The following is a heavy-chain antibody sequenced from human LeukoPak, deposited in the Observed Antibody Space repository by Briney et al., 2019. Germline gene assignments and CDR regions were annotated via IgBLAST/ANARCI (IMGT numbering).Heavy chain of an antibody. Sequence: GGSLRLSCAASGFTFSSYDMHWVRQATGKGLEWVSAIGTAGDTYYPGSVKGRFTISRENAKNSLYLQMNSLRAGDTAVYYCARAPYYYGSGSYYNNGYYYGMDVWGQGTTVTVSS. V-gene: IGHV3-13*01. CDR1: GFTFSSYD. CDR2: IGTAGDT. D-gene: IGHD3-10*01. J-gene: IGHJ6*02. CDR3: ARAPYYYGSGSYYNNGYYYGMDV.